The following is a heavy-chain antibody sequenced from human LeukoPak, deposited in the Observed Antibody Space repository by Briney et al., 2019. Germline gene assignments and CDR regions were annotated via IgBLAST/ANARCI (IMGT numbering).Heavy chain of an antibody. Sequence: ASVKVSCKVSGYTLTELSMHWVRQAPGKGLEWMGGFDPEDGETIYAQKFQGRVTMTEDTSTDTAYMELSSLRSEDTAVYYCATEVLAARRVSFDYWGQGTLVTVSS. CDR2: FDPEDGET. CDR3: ATEVLAARRVSFDY. CDR1: GYTLTELS. D-gene: IGHD6-6*01. V-gene: IGHV1-24*01. J-gene: IGHJ4*02.